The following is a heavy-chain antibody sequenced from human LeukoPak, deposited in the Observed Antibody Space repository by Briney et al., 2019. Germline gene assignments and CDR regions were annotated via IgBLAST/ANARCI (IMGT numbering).Heavy chain of an antibody. CDR1: GYTFTSYD. CDR2: MNPNSGNT. J-gene: IGHJ5*02. Sequence: ASVKVSCKASGYTFTSYDINWVRQATGQGLEWMGWMNPNSGNTGYAQKFQGGVTMTRNTSISTAYMELSSLRSEDTAVYYCARGKDDYGDYVGFDPWGQGTLVTVSS. CDR3: ARGKDDYGDYVGFDP. V-gene: IGHV1-8*01. D-gene: IGHD4-17*01.